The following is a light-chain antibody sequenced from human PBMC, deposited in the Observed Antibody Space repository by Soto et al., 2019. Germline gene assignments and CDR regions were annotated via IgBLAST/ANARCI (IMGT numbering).Light chain of an antibody. Sequence: QSVLNQPRSVSGSPGQSVTISCTGTSSDVGGYNYVSWYQQHPGKAPKIMIYDVSKRPSGVPDRFSGSKSGNTASLTISVLQAEDEAYYYCCSYAGSYTYVFGTGNKLTVL. V-gene: IGLV2-11*01. J-gene: IGLJ1*01. CDR2: DVS. CDR1: SSDVGGYNY. CDR3: CSYAGSYTYV.